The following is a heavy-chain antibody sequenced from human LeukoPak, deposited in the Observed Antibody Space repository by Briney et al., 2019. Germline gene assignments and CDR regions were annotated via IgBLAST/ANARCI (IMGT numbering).Heavy chain of an antibody. J-gene: IGHJ4*02. D-gene: IGHD3-22*01. CDR2: ISYDGSNK. CDR3: AKEPLGDSSSYYY. V-gene: IGHV3-30*18. CDR1: GFAFSSYG. Sequence: GGSLRLSCAASGFAFSSYGMHWVRQAPGKGLEWVAVISYDGSNKYYADSVKGRFTISRDNSKNTLYLQMNSLRAEDTAVYYCAKEPLGDSSSYYYWGQGTLVTVSS.